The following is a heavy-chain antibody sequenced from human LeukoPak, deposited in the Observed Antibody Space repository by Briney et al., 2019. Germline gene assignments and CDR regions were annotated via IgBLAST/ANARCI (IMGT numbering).Heavy chain of an antibody. CDR3: ARWARYSGYDHDAFDM. D-gene: IGHD5-12*01. V-gene: IGHV3-11*01. CDR2: IISSCCGM. Sequence: GGSLRLSRAASGFTLCDHYMGWIRPAPGEGLGWVSYIISSCCGMCFADSVNGRFAIATYNVKISMYLLMMSLRAEDTAVYYFARWARYSGYDHDAFDMWGKGTIVSVSS. J-gene: IGHJ3*02. CDR1: GFTLCDHY.